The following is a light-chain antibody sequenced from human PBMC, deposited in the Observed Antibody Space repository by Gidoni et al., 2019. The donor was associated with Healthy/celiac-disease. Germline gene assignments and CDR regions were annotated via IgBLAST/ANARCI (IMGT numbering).Light chain of an antibody. V-gene: IGKV3-20*01. CDR3: QQYGSSSFT. CDR2: GAS. CDR1: QSVSSSY. J-gene: IGKJ3*01. Sequence: EIVLTQSPGTLSLSPGERATLSCRASQSVSSSYLAWYQQKPCQAPRLLIYGASSRATGIPDRFSGSGSGTDFTLTSSRLEPEDFAVYYCQQYGSSSFTFGPGTKVDIK.